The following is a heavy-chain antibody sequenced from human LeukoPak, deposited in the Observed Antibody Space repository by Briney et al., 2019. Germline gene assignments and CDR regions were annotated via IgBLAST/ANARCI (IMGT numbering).Heavy chain of an antibody. CDR3: AKGLGYSGYDLDY. V-gene: IGHV3-30*18. D-gene: IGHD5-12*01. Sequence: GGSLRLSCAASGFTFSSYGMHWVRQAPGKGLEWVAVISYDGSNKYYADSVEGRFTISRDNYKSTLYLQMNSLRAEDTAVYYCAKGLGYSGYDLDYWGQGTLVTVSS. CDR1: GFTFSSYG. J-gene: IGHJ4*02. CDR2: ISYDGSNK.